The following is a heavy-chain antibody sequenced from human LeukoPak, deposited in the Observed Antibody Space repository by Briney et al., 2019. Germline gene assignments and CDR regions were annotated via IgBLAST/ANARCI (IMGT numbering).Heavy chain of an antibody. CDR2: INSDGSTT. J-gene: IGHJ4*02. V-gene: IGHV3-74*01. CDR1: GFTFSSYW. D-gene: IGHD1-26*01. CDR3: ARDFSPSETYYYFDY. Sequence: PGGSLRLSCAASGFTFSSYWMHWVRQAPGKGLVWVSRINSDGSTTNYADSVKGRFTISRDNSMNMLYLQMNSLRAEDTAVYYCARDFSPSETYYYFDYWGQGTLVTVSS.